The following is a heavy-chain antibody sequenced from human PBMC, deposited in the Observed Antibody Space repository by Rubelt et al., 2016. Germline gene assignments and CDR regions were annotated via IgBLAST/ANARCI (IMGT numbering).Heavy chain of an antibody. D-gene: IGHD1-26*01. Sequence: QVQLQESGPGLVKPSQTLSLTCTVSGGSISTGGYYWTWIRQHPGKGLEWIGYVYNSGSTYYNPSLKSRVTMSVDTSKNHFSRGLGAVPAAETAVEFCARALPCRGADGDYFDYWGQGTLVTVSS. J-gene: IGHJ4*02. V-gene: IGHV4-31*03. CDR1: GGSISTGGYY. CDR2: VYNSGST. CDR3: ARALPCRGADGDYFDY.